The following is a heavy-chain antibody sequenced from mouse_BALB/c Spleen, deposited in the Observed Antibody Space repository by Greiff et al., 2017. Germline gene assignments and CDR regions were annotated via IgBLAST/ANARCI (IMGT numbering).Heavy chain of an antibody. CDR1: GFTFSSYG. D-gene: IGHD2-4*01. Sequence: EVKVVESGGGLVQPGGSLKLSCAASGFTFSSYGMSWVRQTPDKRLELVATINSNGGSTYYPDSVKGRFTISRDNAKNTLYLQMSSLKSEDTAMYYCAREHDYDPAYYAMDYWGQGTSVTVSS. J-gene: IGHJ4*01. CDR2: INSNGGST. V-gene: IGHV5-6-3*01. CDR3: AREHDYDPAYYAMDY.